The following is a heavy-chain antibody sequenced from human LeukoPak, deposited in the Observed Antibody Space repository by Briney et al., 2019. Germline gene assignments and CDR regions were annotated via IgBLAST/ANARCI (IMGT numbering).Heavy chain of an antibody. CDR2: IYSGGST. CDR3: ARDRKGALNYGMDV. CDR1: GFTVSSNY. J-gene: IGHJ6*02. V-gene: IGHV3-53*05. Sequence: TGGSLRLSCAASGFTVSSNYMSWVRQAPGKGLEWVSVIYSGGSTYYADSVKGRFTISRDNSKNTLYLQMNSLRAEDTAVYYCARDRKGALNYGMDVWGQGTTVTVSS.